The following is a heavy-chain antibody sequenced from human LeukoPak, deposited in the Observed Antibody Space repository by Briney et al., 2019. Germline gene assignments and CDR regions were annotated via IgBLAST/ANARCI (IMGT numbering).Heavy chain of an antibody. Sequence: PSETLSLTCTVSGGSISSYYWSWIRQPPGKGLEWIGYIYYSGSTNYNPSLKSRVTISVDTSKNQFSLKLSSVTAADTAVYYCASSGWYTAFDIWGQGTMVTVSS. CDR1: GGSISSYY. CDR3: ASSGWYTAFDI. CDR2: IYYSGST. J-gene: IGHJ3*02. V-gene: IGHV4-59*01. D-gene: IGHD6-19*01.